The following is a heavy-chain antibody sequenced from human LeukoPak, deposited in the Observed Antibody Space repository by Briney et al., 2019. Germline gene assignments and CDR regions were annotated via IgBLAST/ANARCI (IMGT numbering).Heavy chain of an antibody. V-gene: IGHV1-46*01. CDR1: GYTFTSYY. CDR2: INPSGGST. J-gene: IGHJ4*02. CDR3: ARYYYDSSGYYYGPDY. D-gene: IGHD3-22*01. Sequence: GASVKVSCKASGYTFTSYYMHWVRQAPGQGLEWMGIINPSGGSTSYAQKFQGRVTMTRDTSTSTVYMELSSLRSEDTAVYYCARYYYDSSGYYYGPDYWGQGTLVTVSS.